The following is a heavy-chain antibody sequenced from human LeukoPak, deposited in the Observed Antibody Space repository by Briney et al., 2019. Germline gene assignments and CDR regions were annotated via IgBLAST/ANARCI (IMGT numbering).Heavy chain of an antibody. CDR1: GFTFSSYA. Sequence: GGSLRLSCAASGFTFSSYAMSWVRPAPGKGLQWVSQISGTGGATWYAGFARDRFTISRDNSKKTLYLQMSGLRVEDTAMYYCVKDPRDTYGTNWFVSWGQGTLLIVSS. CDR3: VKDPRDTYGTNWFVS. CDR2: ISGTGGAT. V-gene: IGHV3-23*01. D-gene: IGHD2-21*01. J-gene: IGHJ5*01.